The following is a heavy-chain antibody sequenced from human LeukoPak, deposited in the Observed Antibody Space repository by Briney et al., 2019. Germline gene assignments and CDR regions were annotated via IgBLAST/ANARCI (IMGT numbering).Heavy chain of an antibody. CDR3: ARGSCSSTSCRRSYYMDV. D-gene: IGHD2-2*01. J-gene: IGHJ6*03. CDR2: INHSGST. V-gene: IGHV4-34*01. Sequence: PSETLSLTCAVYGGSFSGYYWSWIRQPPGKGLEWIGEINHSGSTNYNPSLKSRVTISVDTSKNQFSLKLSPVTAADTAVYYCARGSCSSTSCRRSYYMDVWGKGTTVTVSS. CDR1: GGSFSGYY.